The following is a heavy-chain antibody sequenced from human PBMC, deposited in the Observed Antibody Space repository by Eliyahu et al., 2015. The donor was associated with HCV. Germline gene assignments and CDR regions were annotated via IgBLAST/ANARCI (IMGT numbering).Heavy chain of an antibody. D-gene: IGHD6-6*01. V-gene: IGHV3-23*01. CDR2: ITPSGGNT. J-gene: IGHJ4*02. CDR1: GFPFSSYG. CDR3: AKDRQGIKDDFDY. Sequence: EVQLLESGGGVVQPGGSLRLSCAASGFPFSSYGMNWVRQAPGKGLGWVSVITPSGGNTYYADSVKGRFTISRDNSKNKLYLQMNSLRAEDTAVYYCAKDRQGIKDDFDYWGQGTLVTVSS.